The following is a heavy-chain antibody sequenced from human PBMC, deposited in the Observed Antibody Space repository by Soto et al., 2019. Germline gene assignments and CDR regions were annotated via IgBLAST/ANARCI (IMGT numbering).Heavy chain of an antibody. D-gene: IGHD2-21*02. V-gene: IGHV3-74*01. J-gene: IGHJ4*02. Sequence: GGSLRLSCEASGFTFSDYWIHWVRQAPGRGLVWVSRVQGNGIGTNYADSVEGRFTISRDNTKNTVYLQMNGLRSDDKALYYCALPYAGDPAGFDYWGQGTLVTVSS. CDR1: GFTFSDYW. CDR3: ALPYAGDPAGFDY. CDR2: VQGNGIGT.